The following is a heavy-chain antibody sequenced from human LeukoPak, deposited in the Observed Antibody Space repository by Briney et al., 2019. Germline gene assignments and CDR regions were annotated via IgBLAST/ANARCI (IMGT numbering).Heavy chain of an antibody. CDR3: SRGSGYSYGPRGY. J-gene: IGHJ4*02. Sequence: GGSLRLSCAASGFTLSSYWMHWVRQAPGKGLVWVSRINSDGSNTNYADSVKSRFTISRDNAKNTLYLQMNSLRAEDTAVYYCSRGSGYSYGPRGYWGQGTLVTVSS. CDR1: GFTLSSYW. V-gene: IGHV3-74*01. CDR2: INSDGSNT. D-gene: IGHD5-18*01.